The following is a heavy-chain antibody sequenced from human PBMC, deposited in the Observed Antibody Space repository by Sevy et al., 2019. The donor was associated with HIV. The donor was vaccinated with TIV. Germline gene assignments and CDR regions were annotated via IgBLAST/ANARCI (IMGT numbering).Heavy chain of an antibody. CDR3: VRGADYYDRGGANCDS. V-gene: IGHV3-33*01. J-gene: IGHJ4*02. D-gene: IGHD3-22*01. CDR1: GFSFSKYG. Sequence: GGSLRLSCAASGFSFSKYGMHWVRQAPGKGLEWVALIWYDGSSEYYADSVKGRFTISRDNSNNTLYLQVNSVRAEDTAVYYCVRGADYYDRGGANCDSWGQGTLVTVSS. CDR2: IWYDGSSE.